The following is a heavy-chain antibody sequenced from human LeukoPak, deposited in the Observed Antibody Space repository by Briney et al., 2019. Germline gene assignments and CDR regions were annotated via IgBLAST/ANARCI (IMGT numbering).Heavy chain of an antibody. CDR3: ARPRGVTTNYYYFLDV. Sequence: GGSLRLSCAASGFTFGSYGMHWVRQAPDKGLEWVAAILYDGGNKYYADSVKGRFTISRDNSKNTLYLQMNGLRAEDTAVYYCARPRGVTTNYYYFLDVWGKGTTVTVSS. D-gene: IGHD4-17*01. CDR1: GFTFGSYG. J-gene: IGHJ6*03. V-gene: IGHV3-33*01. CDR2: ILYDGGNK.